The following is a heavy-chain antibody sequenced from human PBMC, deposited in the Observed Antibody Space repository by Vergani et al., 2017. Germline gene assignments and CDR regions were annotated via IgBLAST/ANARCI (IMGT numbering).Heavy chain of an antibody. CDR2: IIPIFGTA. J-gene: IGHJ6*02. CDR3: AGTAARSYYYYYYGMDV. CDR1: GGTFSSYA. D-gene: IGHD2-2*01. Sequence: QVQLVQSGAEVKKPGSSVKVSCKASGGTFSSYAISWVRQAPGQGLEWMGGIIPIFGTANYAQKFQGRVTITADESTSTAYMELSSLRSEDTAVYYCAGTAARSYYYYYYGMDVWVQGTTVTVSS. V-gene: IGHV1-69*12.